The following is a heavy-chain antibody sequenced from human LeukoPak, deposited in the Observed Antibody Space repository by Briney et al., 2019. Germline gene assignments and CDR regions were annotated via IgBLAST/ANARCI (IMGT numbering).Heavy chain of an antibody. D-gene: IGHD6-6*01. CDR2: IIPIFGTA. Sequence: SVKVSCKASGGTFSSYAISWVRQAPGQGLEWMGGIIPIFGTADYAQKFQGRVTITTDESTSTAYMELSSLRSEDTAVYYCARGIAARQNWFDPWGQGTLVTVSS. CDR3: ARGIAARQNWFDP. J-gene: IGHJ5*02. CDR1: GGTFSSYA. V-gene: IGHV1-69*05.